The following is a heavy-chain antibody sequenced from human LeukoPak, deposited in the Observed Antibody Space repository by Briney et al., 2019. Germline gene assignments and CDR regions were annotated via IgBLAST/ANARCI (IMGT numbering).Heavy chain of an antibody. Sequence: ASVKVSCKASGGTFSSYAISWVRQAPGQGLEWMGGIIPIFGTANYAQKFQGRVTITADESTSTAYMELSSLRSEDTAVYYCARGSTIFGVVIKRYYYYYYMDVWGKGTTATVSS. D-gene: IGHD3-3*01. J-gene: IGHJ6*03. CDR2: IIPIFGTA. CDR3: ARGSTIFGVVIKRYYYYYYMDV. CDR1: GGTFSSYA. V-gene: IGHV1-69*13.